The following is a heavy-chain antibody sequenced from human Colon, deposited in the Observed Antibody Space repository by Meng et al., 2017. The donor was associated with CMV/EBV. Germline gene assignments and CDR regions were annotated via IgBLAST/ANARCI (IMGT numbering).Heavy chain of an antibody. Sequence: GGSLRLSCAASGITFSSHVMSWVRQAPGKGLEWVSGITINGATTNYADSVKGRFTISRDNSKNTLYLQMDSLRAEDTAIYYCAKGRYTYSYFDNWGQGTLVTVSS. CDR1: GITFSSHV. D-gene: IGHD3-16*02. V-gene: IGHV3-23*01. J-gene: IGHJ4*02. CDR2: ITINGATT. CDR3: AKGRYTYSYFDN.